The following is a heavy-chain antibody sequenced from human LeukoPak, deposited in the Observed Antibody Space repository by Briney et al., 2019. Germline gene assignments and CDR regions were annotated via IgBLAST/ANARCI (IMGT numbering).Heavy chain of an antibody. CDR3: AREDRGSLFSRKDIVVVPAANLFHL. D-gene: IGHD2-2*01. CDR1: GGTFSSYA. J-gene: IGHJ4*02. CDR2: IIPIFGTA. V-gene: IGHV1-69*01. Sequence: ASVKVSCKASGGTFSSYAISWVRQAPGQGLEWMGGIIPIFGTANYAQKFQGRVTITADESTSTAYMELSSLRSEDTAVYYCAREDRGSLFSRKDIVVVPAANLFHLWGQGTLVTVSS.